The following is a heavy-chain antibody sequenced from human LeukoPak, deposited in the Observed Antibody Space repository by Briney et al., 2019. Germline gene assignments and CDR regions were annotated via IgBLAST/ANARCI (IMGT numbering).Heavy chain of an antibody. J-gene: IGHJ4*02. CDR1: GGSISSSGYN. CDR2: ISYSGST. V-gene: IGHV4-39*01. Sequence: SETLSLTCTVSGGSISSSGYNWGWIRQPPGKGLEWIGSISYSGSTFHNPSLKSRVTISVDTSNNQFSLKLSSVTAADTAVYYCARHSFYYYGSGSHFDYWGQGSLVTASS. CDR3: ARHSFYYYGSGSHFDY. D-gene: IGHD3-10*01.